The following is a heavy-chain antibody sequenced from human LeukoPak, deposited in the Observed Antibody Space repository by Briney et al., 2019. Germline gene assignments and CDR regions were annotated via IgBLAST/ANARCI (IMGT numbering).Heavy chain of an antibody. CDR1: EFTFDDYA. CDR3: AELGITMIGGV. CDR2: ISWDGGST. Sequence: GGSLRLSCAASEFTFDDYAMHWVRQAPGKGLEWVSLISWDGGSTYYADSVKGRFTISRDNAKNSLYLQMNSLRAEDTAVYYCAELGITMIGGVWGKGTTVTISS. V-gene: IGHV3-43D*03. D-gene: IGHD3-10*02. J-gene: IGHJ6*04.